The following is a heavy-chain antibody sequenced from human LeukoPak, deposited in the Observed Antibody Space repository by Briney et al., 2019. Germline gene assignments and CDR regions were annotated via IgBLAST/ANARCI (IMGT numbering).Heavy chain of an antibody. CDR1: GGSINNYY. CDR2: IYYSGST. V-gene: IGHV4-59*01. CDR3: ARDFSLDY. J-gene: IGHJ4*02. Sequence: SETLSLTCTVSGGSINNYYWYWMRQPPGKGLEWIGYIYYSGSTNYNPSLKSRVTISVDTSKNQFSLKLSSVTAADTAVYYCARDFSLDYWGQGTLVTVSS.